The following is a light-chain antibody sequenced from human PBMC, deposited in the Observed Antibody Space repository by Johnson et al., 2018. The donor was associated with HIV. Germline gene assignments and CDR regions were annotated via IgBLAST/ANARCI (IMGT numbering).Light chain of an antibody. J-gene: IGLJ1*01. CDR2: EDN. CDR1: RSNIGNNY. V-gene: IGLV1-51*02. CDR3: VTWESSLSAGYV. Sequence: SLLTQPPSVSAAPGQRVTISCSGGRSNIGNNYVSWYQQFPGAAPKLLIYEDNERPSGIPDRFSGSKSATSATLGITGLQTGDEADYYCVTWESSLSAGYVFGAGTKVTVL.